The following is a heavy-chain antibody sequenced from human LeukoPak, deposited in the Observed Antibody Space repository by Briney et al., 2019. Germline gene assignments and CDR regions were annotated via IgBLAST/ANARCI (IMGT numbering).Heavy chain of an antibody. CDR3: AKSGLNRFDY. V-gene: IGHV3-30*18. CDR1: GFTFSSYG. D-gene: IGHD2-15*01. Sequence: GRSLRLSCAASGFTFSSYGMHWVRQAPGKGLEWVAVISYDGSNKYYADSVKGRFTISRDNSKNTLYLQMNSLRAEDTAVYYCAKSGLNRFDYWGQGTLVTVSS. CDR2: ISYDGSNK. J-gene: IGHJ4*02.